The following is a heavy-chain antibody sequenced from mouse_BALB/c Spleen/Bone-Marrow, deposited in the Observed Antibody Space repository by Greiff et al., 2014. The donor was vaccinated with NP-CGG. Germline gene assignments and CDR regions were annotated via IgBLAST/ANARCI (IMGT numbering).Heavy chain of an antibody. CDR3: ASLTGTFDY. D-gene: IGHD4-1*01. CDR2: IDPASGNI. CDR1: GFNIKDTY. J-gene: IGHJ2*01. Sequence: EVQLVESGTDLVKPGASVKLSCTASGFNIKDTYMHWVKQRPEQGLDWIGRIDPASGNIQYDPKFQGRAAITADTSSNTAYLQLSSLTSEDTAAYYCASLTGTFDYWGQGTPLTVSS. V-gene: IGHV14-3*02.